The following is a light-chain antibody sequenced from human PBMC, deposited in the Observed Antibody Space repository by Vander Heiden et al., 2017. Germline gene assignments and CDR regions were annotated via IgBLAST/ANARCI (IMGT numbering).Light chain of an antibody. CDR1: QSIRSY. CDR2: AAS. V-gene: IGKV1-39*01. J-gene: IGKJ4*01. CDR3: QQSYSTPLT. Sequence: DIQMTQSPSSLSASVGDRVTITCRASQSIRSYLNWYQQKPGKAPKLLIYAASSLQCGVPSRCSGSGSGTDFTLTISSLQPVYFATYYCQQSYSTPLTFGGGTKVEIK.